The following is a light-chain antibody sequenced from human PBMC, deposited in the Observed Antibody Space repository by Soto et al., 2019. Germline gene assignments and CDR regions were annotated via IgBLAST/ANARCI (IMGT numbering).Light chain of an antibody. CDR2: KAS. V-gene: IGKV1-5*03. Sequence: DIRMTQPPSTLSASVGDRVTITCRASQSVNSWLAWYHQKPGKAPKLLIYKASSLESGVPSRFSGSRSGTEFTLTISSLQPDDFATYYCQQYESYPYTFGQGTKLEIK. CDR3: QQYESYPYT. CDR1: QSVNSW. J-gene: IGKJ2*01.